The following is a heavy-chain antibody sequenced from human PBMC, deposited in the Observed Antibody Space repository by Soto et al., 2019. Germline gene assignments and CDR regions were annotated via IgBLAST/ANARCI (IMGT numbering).Heavy chain of an antibody. CDR2: ISSSDTYT. J-gene: IGHJ4*02. CDR3: ARGGLTGSYYRPPFDY. D-gene: IGHD1-26*01. CDR1: GLTFSDYY. Sequence: GGSLRLSCAASGLTFSDYYMNCIRQAPGKRLEWISYISSSDTYTNYVDSVRGRFTISRDNAKNSLYLQMNSLRDEDTAVYYCARGGLTGSYYRPPFDYWGQGALVTVSS. V-gene: IGHV3-11*05.